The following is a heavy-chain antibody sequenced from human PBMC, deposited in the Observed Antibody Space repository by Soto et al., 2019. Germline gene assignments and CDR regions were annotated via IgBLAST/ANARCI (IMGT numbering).Heavy chain of an antibody. Sequence: PGGSLRLSCAASGFTFSSYAMSWVRQAPGKGLEWVSAISGSGGSTYYADSVKGRFTISRDNSKNTLYLQMNSLRAEDTAVYYCAKRGVRWIQLGSPKYYFDYWGQGTLVTVSS. CDR1: GFTFSSYA. V-gene: IGHV3-23*01. CDR3: AKRGVRWIQLGSPKYYFDY. CDR2: ISGSGGST. J-gene: IGHJ4*02. D-gene: IGHD5-18*01.